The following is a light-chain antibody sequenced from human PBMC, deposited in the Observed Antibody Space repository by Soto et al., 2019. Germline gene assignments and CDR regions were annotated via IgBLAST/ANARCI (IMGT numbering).Light chain of an antibody. CDR1: QSITSSS. CDR3: HQYNNWRT. V-gene: IGKV3D-15*01. J-gene: IGKJ5*01. CDR2: GAS. Sequence: EIVLTQFPGTLSLSPGERATLSCRASQSITSSSLAWYQQKVGRAPRVLIYGASNRATGIPDRFSRSGAGTEFTLTISSLQSEDFAVYYCHQYNNWRTFGQGTRLEIK.